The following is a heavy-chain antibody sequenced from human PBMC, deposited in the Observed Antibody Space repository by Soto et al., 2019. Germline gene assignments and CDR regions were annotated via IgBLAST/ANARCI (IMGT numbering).Heavy chain of an antibody. CDR3: ARRTYTSGWRHYFDY. Sequence: GESLKISCKGSGYSFTSYWIGWVRQMPGKGLEWMAFIDPHSNTRYSPSFEGQITISADKSISTAYLQWSSLKASDTAIYYCARRTYTSGWRHYFDYWGQGTLVTVSS. D-gene: IGHD6-19*01. CDR1: GYSFTSYW. V-gene: IGHV5-51*01. J-gene: IGHJ4*02. CDR2: IDPHSNT.